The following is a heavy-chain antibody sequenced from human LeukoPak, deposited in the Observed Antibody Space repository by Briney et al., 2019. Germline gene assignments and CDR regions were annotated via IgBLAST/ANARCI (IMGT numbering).Heavy chain of an antibody. CDR3: ARDPTVTKAFDI. V-gene: IGHV3-21*01. J-gene: IGHJ3*02. CDR1: GFTFSSYA. Sequence: GGSLRLSCAASGFTFSSYAMSWVRQAPGKGLEWVSSISSSSSYIYYADSVKGRFTISRDNAKNSLYLQMNSLRAEDTAVYYCARDPTVTKAFDIWGQGTMVTVSS. D-gene: IGHD4-17*01. CDR2: ISSSSSYI.